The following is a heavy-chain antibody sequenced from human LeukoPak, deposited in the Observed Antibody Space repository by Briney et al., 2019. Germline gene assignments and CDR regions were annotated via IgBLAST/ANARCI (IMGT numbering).Heavy chain of an antibody. CDR3: ARAVSTSAAGTSVDAWFDP. J-gene: IGHJ5*02. D-gene: IGHD6-13*01. V-gene: IGHV1-18*01. Sequence: VASVKVSCKASGYTFTSYGISWVRQAPGQGLEWMGWISAYNGNTNYAQKLQGRVTMTTDTSTSTAYMELRSLRSDDTAVYYCARAVSTSAAGTSVDAWFDPWGQGTLVTVSS. CDR2: ISAYNGNT. CDR1: GYTFTSYG.